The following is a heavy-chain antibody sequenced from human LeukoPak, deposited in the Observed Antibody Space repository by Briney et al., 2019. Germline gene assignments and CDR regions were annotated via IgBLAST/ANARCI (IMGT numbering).Heavy chain of an antibody. J-gene: IGHJ3*02. Sequence: PGGSLRLSCAASGFTFSNAWMSWVRQAPGKGLEWVGRIKNKTDGGTTDYAAPVKGRFTISRDDSKNTLYLQMNSLKTEDTAVYYCTTAHTVPHAFDIWGQGTMVTVSS. CDR2: IKNKTDGGTT. D-gene: IGHD4-17*01. V-gene: IGHV3-15*01. CDR3: TTAHTVPHAFDI. CDR1: GFTFSNAW.